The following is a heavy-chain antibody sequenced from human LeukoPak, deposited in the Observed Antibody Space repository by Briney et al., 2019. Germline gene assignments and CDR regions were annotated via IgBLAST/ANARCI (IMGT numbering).Heavy chain of an antibody. CDR1: GGSISSYY. D-gene: IGHD3-10*01. V-gene: IGHV4-59*01. Sequence: PSETLSLTCTVSGGSISSYYWSWIRQPPGKGLEWIGYIYYSGSTSCNPSLKSRVTMSVDTSKNQFSLKLSSMTAADTAVYYCARHLRFGELLYRYYYGMDVWGQGTTVTVSS. J-gene: IGHJ6*02. CDR2: IYYSGST. CDR3: ARHLRFGELLYRYYYGMDV.